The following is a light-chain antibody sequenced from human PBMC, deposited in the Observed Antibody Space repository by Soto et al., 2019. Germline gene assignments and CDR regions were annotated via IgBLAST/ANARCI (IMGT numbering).Light chain of an antibody. CDR3: QGYDNSPLLT. J-gene: IGKJ5*01. CDR1: QSVSTRH. Sequence: EIVMTHAPATLSVSRGEGATLSCRASQSVSTRHLAWYQQKPGQAPRLLIYDASTRATGIPDRCSGSGSGTDFTLTIRRLEPEDFAVYYCQGYDNSPLLTFGQGTRLEIK. V-gene: IGKV3-20*01. CDR2: DAS.